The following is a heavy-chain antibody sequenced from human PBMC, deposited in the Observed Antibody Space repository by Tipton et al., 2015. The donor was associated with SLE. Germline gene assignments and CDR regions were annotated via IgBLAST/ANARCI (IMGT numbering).Heavy chain of an antibody. Sequence: TLSLTCTVSGGSISSGSHYWSWIRQPAGKGLEWIGRIYTSGSTNYNPSLKSRVTISVDTSKNQFSLKLSSVTAADTAVYYCARARHYYDSSGYWGGWFDPWGQGTLVTVSS. CDR1: GGSISSGSHY. D-gene: IGHD3-22*01. V-gene: IGHV4-61*02. CDR3: ARARHYYDSSGYWGGWFDP. CDR2: IYTSGST. J-gene: IGHJ5*02.